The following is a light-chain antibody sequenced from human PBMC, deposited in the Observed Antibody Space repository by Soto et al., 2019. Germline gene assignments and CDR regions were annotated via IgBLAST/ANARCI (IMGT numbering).Light chain of an antibody. J-gene: IGKJ3*01. CDR2: DTS. Sequence: PGERATLSFRDSQCVISYLAWYQEKPGHAPSLLIYDTSKRATDIPARFSGSGSGTDFTLTISSLEPEDFAVYYCQQGNNWPRSFTFGPGTKVDIK. CDR1: QCVISY. V-gene: IGKV3-11*01. CDR3: QQGNNWPRSFT.